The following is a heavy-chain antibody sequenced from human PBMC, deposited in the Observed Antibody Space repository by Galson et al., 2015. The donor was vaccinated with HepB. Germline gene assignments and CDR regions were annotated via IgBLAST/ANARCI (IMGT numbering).Heavy chain of an antibody. CDR1: GYTFTSYD. J-gene: IGHJ6*03. Sequence: SVKVSCKASGYTFTSYDINWVRQATGQGLERMGWMNPNSGNTGYAQRFQGRVTMTRNTSISTAYMELSSLRSEDTAVYYCATGDYYYYYMDVWGKGTTVTVSS. CDR2: MNPNSGNT. CDR3: ATGDYYYYYMDV. D-gene: IGHD1-26*01. V-gene: IGHV1-8*01.